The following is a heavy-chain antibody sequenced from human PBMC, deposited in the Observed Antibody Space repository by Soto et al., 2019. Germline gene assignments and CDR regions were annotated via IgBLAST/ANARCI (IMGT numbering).Heavy chain of an antibody. CDR3: ARATQITMSPYGMDV. CDR2: IYHSGST. V-gene: IGHV4-30-2*01. Sequence: SETLSLTCTVSGGSISSGGYSWSWIRQPPGKGLEWIGYIYHSGSTYYNPSLKSRVTISVDRSKNQFSLKLSSVTAADTAVYYCARATQITMSPYGMDVWGQGTTVTVSS. D-gene: IGHD3-10*02. J-gene: IGHJ6*02. CDR1: GGSISSGGYS.